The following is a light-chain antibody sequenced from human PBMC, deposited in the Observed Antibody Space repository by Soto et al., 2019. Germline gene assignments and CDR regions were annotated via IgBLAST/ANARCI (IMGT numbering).Light chain of an antibody. CDR1: QSVSTAY. Sequence: EIVLTQSPGTLSLSPGERATLSCRASQSVSTAYLAWYQQKPGQAPRLLIYGASRRAPGIPDRFSGSGSGTHFTLIISRVEPEDFAVYSCQQYVSSPLWTFGQGTKVELK. CDR2: GAS. J-gene: IGKJ1*01. V-gene: IGKV3-20*01. CDR3: QQYVSSPLWT.